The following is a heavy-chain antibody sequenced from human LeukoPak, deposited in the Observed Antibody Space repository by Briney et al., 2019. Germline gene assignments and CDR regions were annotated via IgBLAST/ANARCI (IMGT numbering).Heavy chain of an antibody. CDR3: AKVRDGSYGSGSYSH. J-gene: IGHJ4*02. CDR1: GLTFSSYS. D-gene: IGHD3-10*01. V-gene: IGHV3-48*01. CDR2: ISSSSSTI. Sequence: GGSLRLSCAASGLTFSSYSMNWVRQAPGKGLEWVSYISSSSSTIYYADSVKGRFTISRDNSKNTLYLQMNSLRAEDTAVYYCAKVRDGSYGSGSYSHWGQGTLVTVSS.